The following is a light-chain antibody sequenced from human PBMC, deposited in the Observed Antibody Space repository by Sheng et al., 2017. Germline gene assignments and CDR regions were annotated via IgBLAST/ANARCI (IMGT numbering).Light chain of an antibody. V-gene: IGLV2-8*01. CDR1: SSDVGGYNY. Sequence: QSALTQPPPASGSPGQSVTISCTGTSSDVGGYNYVSWYQQHPGKAPKLMIYEVSKRPSGVPDRFSGSKSGNTASLTVSGLQAEDEADYYCSSYAGSNNLLFGGGTKLTVL. CDR2: EVS. CDR3: SSYAGSNNLL. J-gene: IGLJ2*01.